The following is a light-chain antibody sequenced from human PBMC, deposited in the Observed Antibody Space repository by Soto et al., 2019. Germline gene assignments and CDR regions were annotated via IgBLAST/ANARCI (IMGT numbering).Light chain of an antibody. Sequence: QSVLTQPPSVSAAPGQKVTISCSGSSSNIGNNYVSWYQQVPGTAPKLLIYDNNKRPSGIPDRFSGSKSGTSATLGITGLQTGDEADYYCGTWDSSLSAVVFGGGTKVTV. CDR3: GTWDSSLSAVV. CDR1: SSNIGNNY. J-gene: IGLJ2*01. CDR2: DNN. V-gene: IGLV1-51*01.